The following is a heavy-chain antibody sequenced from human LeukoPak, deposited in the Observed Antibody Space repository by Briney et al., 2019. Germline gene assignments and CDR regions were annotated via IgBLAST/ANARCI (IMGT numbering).Heavy chain of an antibody. J-gene: IGHJ4*02. CDR1: GFTFSSYG. CDR3: AKDPPSQLVWFGELLSRTSDFDY. V-gene: IGHV3-30*18. CDR2: ISYDGSNK. Sequence: GGSLRLSCAASGFTFSSYGMHWVRQAPGKGLEWVAVISYDGSNKYYADSVKGRFTISRDNSKNTLYLQMNSLRAEDTAVYYCAKDPPSQLVWFGELLSRTSDFDYWGQGTLVTVSS. D-gene: IGHD3-10*01.